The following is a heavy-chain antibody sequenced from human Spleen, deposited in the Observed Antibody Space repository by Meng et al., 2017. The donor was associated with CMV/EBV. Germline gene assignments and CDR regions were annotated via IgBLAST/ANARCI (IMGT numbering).Heavy chain of an antibody. V-gene: IGHV3-23*01. Sequence: GGSLRLSCAASGFSFGSYAMSWVRQSAEKGLECVALISAIDDSTYYADFLKGRFIISRDNSKNTVSLEMRSLTVEDTAMYFCAKTRNGYGGQDYWGQGTLVTVSS. CDR2: ISAIDDST. CDR1: GFSFGSYA. CDR3: AKTRNGYGGQDY. J-gene: IGHJ4*02. D-gene: IGHD5-12*01.